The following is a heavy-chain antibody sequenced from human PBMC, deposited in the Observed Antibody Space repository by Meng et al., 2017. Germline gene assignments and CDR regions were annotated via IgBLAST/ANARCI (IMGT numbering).Heavy chain of an antibody. CDR2: INHSGST. CDR3: ARRRGGSSDWFDP. J-gene: IGHJ5*02. CDR1: GGSFSGYY. V-gene: IGHV4-34*01. Sequence: VTLTQWGAGLLKPSETLSLTCAVYGGSFSGYYWSWIRQPPGKGLEWIGEINHSGSTNYNPSLKSRVTISVDTSKNQFSLKLSSVTAADTAVYYCARRRGGSSDWFDPWGQGTLVTVSS. D-gene: IGHD6-6*01.